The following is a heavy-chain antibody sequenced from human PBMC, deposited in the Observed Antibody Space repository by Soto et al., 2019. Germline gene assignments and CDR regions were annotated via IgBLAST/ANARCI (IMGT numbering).Heavy chain of an antibody. Sequence: GASVKVSCKASGYTFTSYGISWVRQAPGQGLEWMGWISAYNGNTNYAQKLQGRVTMTTDTSTSTAYMELRSLRSDDTAVYYCARGSSSGWCSHAFDIWCQGTMVTVSS. CDR1: GYTFTSYG. J-gene: IGHJ3*02. D-gene: IGHD6-19*01. V-gene: IGHV1-18*01. CDR2: ISAYNGNT. CDR3: ARGSSSGWCSHAFDI.